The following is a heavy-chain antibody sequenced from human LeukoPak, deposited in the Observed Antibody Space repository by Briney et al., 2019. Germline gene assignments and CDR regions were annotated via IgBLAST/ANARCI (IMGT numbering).Heavy chain of an antibody. V-gene: IGHV4-39*07. CDR2: IYTSGST. CDR3: ARDPYNGSYYWFDP. CDR1: GGSISSSSYY. D-gene: IGHD1-26*01. J-gene: IGHJ5*02. Sequence: SETLSLTCTVSGGSISSSSYYWGWLRQPPGKGLEWIGRIYTSGSTNYNPSLKSRVTMSVDTSKNQFSLKLSSVTAADTAVYYCARDPYNGSYYWFDPWGQGTLVTVSS.